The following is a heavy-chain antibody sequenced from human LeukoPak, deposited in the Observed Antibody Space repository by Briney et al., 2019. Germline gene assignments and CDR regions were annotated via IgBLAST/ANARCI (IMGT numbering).Heavy chain of an antibody. CDR3: AGHSQYYDSSGYPHFDY. J-gene: IGHJ4*02. V-gene: IGHV1-2*02. D-gene: IGHD3-22*01. Sequence: ASVKVSCKASGYTFTGYYMHWVRQAPGQGLEWMGWINPNSGGTNYAQKFQGRVTMTRDTSISTAYMELSSLRSEDTAVYYCAGHSQYYDSSGYPHFDYWGQGTLVTVSS. CDR2: INPNSGGT. CDR1: GYTFTGYY.